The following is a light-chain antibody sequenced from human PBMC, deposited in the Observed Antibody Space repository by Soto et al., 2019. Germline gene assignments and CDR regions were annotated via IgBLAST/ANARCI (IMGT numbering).Light chain of an antibody. CDR1: QSVGSN. J-gene: IGKJ4*01. CDR2: DAS. Sequence: EIVLTQSRATLSLSPGERANLSCRASQSVGSNLVWYQQKPGQAPRLLIYDASNRATGIPARFSGSGSGTDFALTISSLEPEDFALYYCQQRSNWPPLTFGGGTKVEIK. CDR3: QQRSNWPPLT. V-gene: IGKV3-11*01.